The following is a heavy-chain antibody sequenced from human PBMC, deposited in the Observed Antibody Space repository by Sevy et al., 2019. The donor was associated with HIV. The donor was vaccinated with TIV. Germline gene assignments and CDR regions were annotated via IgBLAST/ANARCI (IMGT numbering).Heavy chain of an antibody. D-gene: IGHD2-15*01. Sequence: GGSLRLSCAASGFTFSSYAMSWVRQAPGKGLEWVSAISGSGGSTYSADSVKGRFTISRDNSKNTLYLQMNSLRAEDTAVYYCAKAPLGGCSGGSCYPYYFDYWGQGTLVTVSS. J-gene: IGHJ4*02. CDR1: GFTFSSYA. CDR2: ISGSGGST. V-gene: IGHV3-23*01. CDR3: AKAPLGGCSGGSCYPYYFDY.